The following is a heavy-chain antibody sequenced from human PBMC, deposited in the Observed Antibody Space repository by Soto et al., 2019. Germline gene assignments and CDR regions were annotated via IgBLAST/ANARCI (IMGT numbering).Heavy chain of an antibody. V-gene: IGHV1-46*01. Sequence: QAQLVQSGAEVKGPGASVTVSCKASGYTFTDNYIHWIRQAPGQGLEWVAMIDPRDGKTFYAQSFQGRVTLTRDTSTAIVYMEMHNLGSEDTALYYCTRDRPHAWLDPWGQGTLVTVSS. CDR1: GYTFTDNY. CDR3: TRDRPHAWLDP. J-gene: IGHJ5*02. CDR2: IDPRDGKT.